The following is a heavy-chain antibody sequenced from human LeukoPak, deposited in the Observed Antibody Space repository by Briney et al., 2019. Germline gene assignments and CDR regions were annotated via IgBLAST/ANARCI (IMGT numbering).Heavy chain of an antibody. Sequence: ASVKVSCKASGYTFTSYDINWVRQATGHGLEWMGLMNPNSGNSGSAQKFQDRVTMTRNTSISTAYMELSSLRAEDTAIYYCARDWATKSRYFDWFFVSEDWGQGTLVTVS. CDR3: ARDWATKSRYFDWFFVSED. CDR1: GYTFTSYD. J-gene: IGHJ4*02. D-gene: IGHD3-9*01. CDR2: MNPNSGNS. V-gene: IGHV1-8*01.